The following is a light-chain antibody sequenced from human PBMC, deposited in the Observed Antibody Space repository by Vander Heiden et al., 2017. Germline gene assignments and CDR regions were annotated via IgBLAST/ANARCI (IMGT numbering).Light chain of an antibody. CDR3: HVSDSTPYT. CDR1: QSISSY. J-gene: IGKJ2*01. CDR2: AAS. Sequence: DIQMTQSPSSLSASVGDRVTITCRASQSISSYLNWYQQKPGKAPKLLIYAASSLQSGVPSRFSASASGTDFTLTISRLQPEHITTYYCHVSDSTPYTFGQGTKLEIK. V-gene: IGKV1-39*01.